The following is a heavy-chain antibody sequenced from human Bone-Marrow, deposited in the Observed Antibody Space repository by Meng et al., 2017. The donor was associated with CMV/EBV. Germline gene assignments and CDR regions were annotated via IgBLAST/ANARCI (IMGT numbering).Heavy chain of an antibody. CDR3: ARSVAVVAAAPYYYYGMDV. Sequence: SETLSLTCTVSGGSVSSGSYYWSWIRQPPGKGLEWIGYIYYSGSTNYNPSLKSRVTISVDTSKNQFSLKLSSVTAADTAVYYCARSVAVVAAAPYYYYGMDVWGQGTTVTVSS. J-gene: IGHJ6*02. D-gene: IGHD2-15*01. CDR1: GGSVSSGSYY. CDR2: IYYSGST. V-gene: IGHV4-61*01.